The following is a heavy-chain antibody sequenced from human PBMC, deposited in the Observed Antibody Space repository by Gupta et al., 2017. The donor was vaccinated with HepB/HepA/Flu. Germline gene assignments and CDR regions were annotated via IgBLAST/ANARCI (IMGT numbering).Heavy chain of an antibody. D-gene: IGHD6-19*01. V-gene: IGHV3-43*02. CDR1: VFTFDDYA. J-gene: IGHJ4*02. CDR3: AKDSDWQWLVDY. Sequence: EVQLVESGGGVVQPGGSLRLSCAASVFTFDDYAMPWVRQAPGKGLEWVSLISGDGGSTYYADSVKGRFTISRDNSKNSLYLQMNSLRTEDTALYYCAKDSDWQWLVDYWGQGTLVTVSS. CDR2: ISGDGGST.